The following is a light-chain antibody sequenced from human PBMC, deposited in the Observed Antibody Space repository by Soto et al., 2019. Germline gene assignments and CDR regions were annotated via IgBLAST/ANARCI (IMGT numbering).Light chain of an antibody. Sequence: QSALTQPASVSGSPGQSITISCTGTSSDVGGYNAVSWYQQHPGKAPKLMIYDVSNRPSGASVRFSGSKSGNTASLTISGLQAEDEADYYCGSYASGGAYVFGTGTKVTVL. CDR2: DVS. V-gene: IGLV2-14*01. J-gene: IGLJ1*01. CDR3: GSYASGGAYV. CDR1: SSDVGGYNA.